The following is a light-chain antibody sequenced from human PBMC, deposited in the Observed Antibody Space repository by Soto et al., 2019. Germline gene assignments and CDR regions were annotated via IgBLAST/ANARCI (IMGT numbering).Light chain of an antibody. CDR3: QSYDSSLSASYV. CDR1: SSNIGAGYA. Sequence: QSVLTQPPSVSVAPGQRVTISCTGSSSNIGAGYAVHWYQQLPGKAPKLLTYGNTNRPSGVPDRFSGSKSGTSASLAITGLQAEDEADYYCQSYDSSLSASYVFGGGTKVTVL. V-gene: IGLV1-40*01. J-gene: IGLJ1*01. CDR2: GNT.